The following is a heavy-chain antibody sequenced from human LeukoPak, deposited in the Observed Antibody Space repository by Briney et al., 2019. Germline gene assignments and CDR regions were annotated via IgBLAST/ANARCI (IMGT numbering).Heavy chain of an antibody. CDR2: ICHDGSNK. J-gene: IGHJ4*02. V-gene: IGHV3-33*06. CDR1: GFTFSKYG. CDR3: ANNFDY. Sequence: GRSLRLSCGASGFTFSKYGVHWARQPPGKGLEAVAVICHDGSNKYYADPVKGRFTISRDNSKNTLYLQMNSLRAEDTAVYYCANNFDYWGQGTLVTVSS.